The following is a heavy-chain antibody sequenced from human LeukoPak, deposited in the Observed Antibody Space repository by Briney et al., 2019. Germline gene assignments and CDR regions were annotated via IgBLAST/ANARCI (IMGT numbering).Heavy chain of an antibody. CDR3: ARPLYSGWFGDPDY. CDR2: IGESGNII. Sequence: PGGSLRLSCAASGFIFSDYYMSWIRQSPGKGLEWVSCIGESGNIIYYADSVKGRFTISRDNAKNSVYLQMNGLRAEDTAIYYCARPLYSGWFGDPDYWGQGTPVTVSS. J-gene: IGHJ4*02. V-gene: IGHV3-11*01. D-gene: IGHD5-12*01. CDR1: GFIFSDYY.